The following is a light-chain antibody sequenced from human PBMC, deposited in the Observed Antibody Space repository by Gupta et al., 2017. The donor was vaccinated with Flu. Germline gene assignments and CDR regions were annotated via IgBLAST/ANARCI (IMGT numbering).Light chain of an antibody. CDR2: KAS. V-gene: IGKV1-5*03. CDR1: QSISSW. J-gene: IGKJ2*01. Sequence: IQMTQSPSTLSASVGDRVIITCRASQSISSWLAWYQQKPGKAPKLLIYKASSLESGVPSRFSGSGSGTEFTLTISSLQPDDFATYYCQQYNLYSFTFGQGTKLEIK. CDR3: QQYNLYSFT.